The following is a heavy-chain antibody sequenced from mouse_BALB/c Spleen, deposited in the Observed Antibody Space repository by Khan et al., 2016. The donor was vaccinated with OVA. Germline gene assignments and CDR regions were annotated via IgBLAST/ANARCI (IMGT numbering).Heavy chain of an antibody. CDR2: ISSGDSYT. Sequence: EVQLQESGGDLVKPGGSLKLSCAASRFTFSGYALSWVRQTPEKRLEWVATISSGDSYTYYPDSVKGRFTISRDTVQNTLYLQMISLRSEDTAMYYSARPPSATIVDTCYWFFDVWGEGTTVTVSS. CDR1: RFTFSGYA. CDR3: ARPPSATIVDTCYWFFDV. D-gene: IGHD1-1*01. V-gene: IGHV5-9-3*01. J-gene: IGHJ1*01.